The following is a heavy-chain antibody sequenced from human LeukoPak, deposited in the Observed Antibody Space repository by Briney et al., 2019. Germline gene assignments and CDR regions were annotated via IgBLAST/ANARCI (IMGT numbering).Heavy chain of an antibody. CDR1: GGSISSYY. V-gene: IGHV4-4*07. D-gene: IGHD3-22*01. CDR3: AGDASSGYYYYYYYYMDV. CDR2: IYTSGST. Sequence: SETLSLTCTVSGGSISSYYWSWIRQPAGKGLEWIGRIYTSGSTNYNPSLKSRVTMSVDTSKNQFSLKLSSVTAADTAVYYCAGDASSGYYYYYYYYMDVWGKGTTVTVSS. J-gene: IGHJ6*03.